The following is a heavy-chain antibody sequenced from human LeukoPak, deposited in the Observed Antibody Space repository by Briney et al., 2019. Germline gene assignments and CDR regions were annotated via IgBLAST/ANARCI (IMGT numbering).Heavy chain of an antibody. CDR1: GGTFSSYA. V-gene: IGHV1-69*05. D-gene: IGHD2-2*01. CDR2: IIPIVGTA. CDR3: GRGADIVVVPDAIGNYYYYYMDV. J-gene: IGHJ6*03. Sequence: SVKVSCKASGGTFSSYAISWVRQAPGQGLEGMGGIIPIVGTANYAQKFQGRVTITTDESTSTAYMELSSLRSEDTAVYYCGRGADIVVVPDAIGNYYYYYMDVWGKGTTVTVSS.